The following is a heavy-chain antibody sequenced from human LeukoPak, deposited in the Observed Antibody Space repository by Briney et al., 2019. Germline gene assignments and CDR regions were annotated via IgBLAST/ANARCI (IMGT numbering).Heavy chain of an antibody. J-gene: IGHJ4*02. V-gene: IGHV3-7*01. CDR3: AKEMANPPAFDY. Sequence: GGSLRLSCAASGFTFSSYWMSWVRQAPGKGLEWVAYIKQDVTEKYYVDSVKGRFTISRDNAKNSLYLQMNSLRAEDTAVYYCAKEMANPPAFDYWGQGTLVTVSS. CDR2: IKQDVTEK. D-gene: IGHD5-24*01. CDR1: GFTFSSYW.